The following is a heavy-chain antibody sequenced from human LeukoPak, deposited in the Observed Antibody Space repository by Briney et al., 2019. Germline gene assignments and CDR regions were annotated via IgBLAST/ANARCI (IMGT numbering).Heavy chain of an antibody. D-gene: IGHD6-13*01. CDR3: ANHRTGYSSNWYGEFDY. J-gene: IGHJ4*02. Sequence: ASVKVSCKASGYTFTNYYMHWVRQAPGQGLEWMGIIDPSGGSTTYSQKFQGRVTMTRDTSTSTVYMDQSGLRSEDTAVYYCANHRTGYSSNWYGEFDYWGQGTLVTVSS. CDR2: IDPSGGST. V-gene: IGHV1-46*01. CDR1: GYTFTNYY.